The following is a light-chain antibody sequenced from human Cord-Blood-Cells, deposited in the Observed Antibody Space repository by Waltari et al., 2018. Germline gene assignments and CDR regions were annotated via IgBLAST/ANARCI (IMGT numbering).Light chain of an antibody. CDR2: EVR. Sequence: QSALTQPASVSGSPGQSITLPCTGPSSDVGGYDHASWYQQHPAQAPKLMIYEVRNRLSGVSNRFSGSKYGNTASLTISGLQAEDEADYYCSSYTSSSTYVFGTLTKVTVL. V-gene: IGLV2-14*01. CDR3: SSYTSSSTYV. CDR1: SSDVGGYDH. J-gene: IGLJ1*01.